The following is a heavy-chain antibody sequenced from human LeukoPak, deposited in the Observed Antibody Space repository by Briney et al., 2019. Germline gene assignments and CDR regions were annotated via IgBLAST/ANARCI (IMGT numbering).Heavy chain of an antibody. CDR1: GGSFSGYY. J-gene: IGHJ6*02. D-gene: IGHD6-13*01. V-gene: IGHV4-34*01. CDR3: ARGSEYGLSSSWYRPYYYGMDV. CDR2: INHSGST. Sequence: PSETLSLTCAVYGGSFSGYYWSWIRQPPGKGLEWIGEINHSGSTNYNPSLKSRVTISVDTSKNQFSLKLSSVTAADTAVYYCARGSEYGLSSSWYRPYYYGMDVWGQGTTVTVSS.